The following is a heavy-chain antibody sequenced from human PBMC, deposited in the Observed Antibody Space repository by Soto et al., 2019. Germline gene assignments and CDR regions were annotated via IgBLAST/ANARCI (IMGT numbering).Heavy chain of an antibody. CDR2: VSLRGST. CDR1: DYSISEDRYY. V-gene: IGHV4-30-4*01. CDR3: ARTAFFDY. J-gene: IGHJ4*02. Sequence: QVQLKESDPGLVGPSQTLSLTCSVSDYSISEDRYYWGWIRESPGKGLALLGYVSLRGSTYYNPSLKGRLSISVEPSKHEFLLKPNSMTAADTAVYYCARTAFFDYWGQGILVTVSS. D-gene: IGHD2-21*02.